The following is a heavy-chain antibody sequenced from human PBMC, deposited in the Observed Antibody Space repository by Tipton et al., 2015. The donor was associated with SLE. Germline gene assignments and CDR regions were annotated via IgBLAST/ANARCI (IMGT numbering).Heavy chain of an antibody. D-gene: IGHD6-13*01. V-gene: IGHV4-39*07. CDR2: IYYSGST. Sequence: TLSLTCTVSGGSISSSSYYWGWIRQPPGKGLEWIGGIYYSGSTYYNPSLKSRVTISVDTSKNQFSLKLSSVTAADTAVYYCARDAGVWQQLHWYFDLWGRGTLVTVSS. CDR3: ARDAGVWQQLHWYFDL. CDR1: GGSISSSSYY. J-gene: IGHJ2*01.